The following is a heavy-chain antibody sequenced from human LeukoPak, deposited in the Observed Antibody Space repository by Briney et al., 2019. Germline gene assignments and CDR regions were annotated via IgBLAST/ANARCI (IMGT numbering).Heavy chain of an antibody. CDR1: GHTFNNHF. J-gene: IGHJ4*02. CDR3: ARDLITMVRGVIKPLGY. CDR2: INPNSGGT. V-gene: IGHV1-2*02. Sequence: VASVKVSCKSSGHTFNNHFIHWVRQAPGQGLEWMGWINPNSGGTNYAQKFQGRVTMTRDTSISTAYMELSRLRSDDTAVYYCARDLITMVRGVIKPLGYWGQGTLVTVSS. D-gene: IGHD3-10*01.